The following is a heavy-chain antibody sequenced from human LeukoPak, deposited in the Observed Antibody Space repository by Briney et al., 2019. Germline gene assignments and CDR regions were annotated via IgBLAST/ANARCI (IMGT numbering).Heavy chain of an antibody. CDR3: ARDRSYGEVNAFDI. D-gene: IGHD4-17*01. CDR1: GGSISSGDYY. V-gene: IGHV4-30-4*01. CDR2: IYYSGST. Sequence: PSETLSLTCTVSGGSISSGDYYWSWIRQPPGKGLEWIGYIYYSGSTYYNPSLKSRVTISVDTSKNQFSLKLSSVTAADTAVYYCARDRSYGEVNAFDIWGQGTMVTVSS. J-gene: IGHJ3*02.